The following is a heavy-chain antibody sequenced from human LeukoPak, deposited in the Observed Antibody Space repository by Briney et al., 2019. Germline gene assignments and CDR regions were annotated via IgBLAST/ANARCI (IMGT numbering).Heavy chain of an antibody. CDR3: ARVATWSPGDY. J-gene: IGHJ4*02. Sequence: GGSLRLSCAASGFTFSTYWMSWVRQAPGKGLVWVANIKKDGSEKYYVDSVKGRFTISRDNAKNSLYLKLNSLRPDDTAVYHCARVATWSPGDYLGQGTLVTVSS. CDR1: GFTFSTYW. V-gene: IGHV3-7*04. D-gene: IGHD5-24*01. CDR2: IKKDGSEK.